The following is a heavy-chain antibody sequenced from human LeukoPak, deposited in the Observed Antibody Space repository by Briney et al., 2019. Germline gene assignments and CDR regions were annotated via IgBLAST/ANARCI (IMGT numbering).Heavy chain of an antibody. V-gene: IGHV1-8*03. CDR3: ARDLGDYVPLADY. CDR1: GYTFTSYD. CDR2: MNPNSGNT. D-gene: IGHD4-17*01. J-gene: IGHJ4*02. Sequence: SVKVSCKASGYTFTSYDINWVRQATGQGLEWMGWMNPNSGNTNYAQKFQERVTITRDMSTSTAYMELSSLRSEDTAVYYCARDLGDYVPLADYWGQGTLVTVSS.